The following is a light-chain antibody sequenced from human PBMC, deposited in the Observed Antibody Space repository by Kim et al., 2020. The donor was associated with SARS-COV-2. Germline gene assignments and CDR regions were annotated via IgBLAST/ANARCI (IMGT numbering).Light chain of an antibody. Sequence: DIQMTQSPSSLSASVGDRVTITSRTTQSISSHLNWYQQKPGRAPKLLISAASTLQGGVPSRFSGSGSETDFTLTISSLQPEDFATYFCQQNYISPFTFGPGTKVDIK. J-gene: IGKJ3*01. CDR3: QQNYISPFT. CDR2: AAS. V-gene: IGKV1-39*01. CDR1: QSISSH.